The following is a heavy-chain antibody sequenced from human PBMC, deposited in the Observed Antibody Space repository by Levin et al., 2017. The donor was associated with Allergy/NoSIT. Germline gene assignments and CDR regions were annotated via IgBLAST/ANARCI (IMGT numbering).Heavy chain of an antibody. CDR2: ISSSGSTI. J-gene: IGHJ6*02. CDR1: GFTFSDYY. CDR3: ARAPGDIRYYYYGMDV. V-gene: IGHV3-11*01. D-gene: IGHD5-12*01. Sequence: GGSLRLSCAASGFTFSDYYMSWIRQAPGKGLEWVSYISSSGSTIYYADSVKGRFTISRDNAKNSLYLQMNSLRAEDTAVYYCARAPGDIRYYYYGMDVWGQGTTVTVSS.